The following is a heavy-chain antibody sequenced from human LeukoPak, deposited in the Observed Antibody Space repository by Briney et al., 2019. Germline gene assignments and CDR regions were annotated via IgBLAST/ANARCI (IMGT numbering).Heavy chain of an antibody. CDR1: GGSISSYY. CDR2: IYTSGST. D-gene: IGHD2-2*01. CDR3: ASVYPLRVPAAMDY. Sequence: SETLSLTCTVSGGSISSYYWSWIRQPAGKGLEWIGRIYTSGSTNYNPSLKSRVTMSVDTSKNQFSLKLSSVTAADTAVYYCASVYPLRVPAAMDYWGQGTLVTVSS. J-gene: IGHJ4*02. V-gene: IGHV4-4*07.